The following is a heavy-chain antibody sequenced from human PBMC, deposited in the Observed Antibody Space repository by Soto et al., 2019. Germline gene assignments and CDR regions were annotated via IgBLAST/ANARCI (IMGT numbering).Heavy chain of an antibody. V-gene: IGHV3-15*01. CDR2: IRSKGDGGTT. CDR1: GFTFSHAW. D-gene: IGHD2-15*01. J-gene: IGHJ6*02. Sequence: GGSLRLSCAASGFTFSHAWMSWVRQAPGKGLEWVGRIRSKGDGGTTDYAAPVKGRFTISGDDSKNTLFLQMNSLKAEDTAVYYCATDQAGGYFYYYGMVVWGQGTTVTVSS. CDR3: ATDQAGGYFYYYGMVV.